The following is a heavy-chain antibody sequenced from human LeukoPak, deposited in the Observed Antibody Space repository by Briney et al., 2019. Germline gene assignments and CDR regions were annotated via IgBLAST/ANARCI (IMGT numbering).Heavy chain of an antibody. D-gene: IGHD2-2*02. V-gene: IGHV3-23*01. CDR1: GFTFSSYA. Sequence: GGSLRLSCAASGFTFSSYAMTWVCQAPGKGLEWVAVINDSGGGTSYADFGEGRFTIYRDNSKNTLYLQMNSLRAEDTAVYYCAKSDCTSTSCYTIDYWGQGTLVTVSS. J-gene: IGHJ4*02. CDR3: AKSDCTSTSCYTIDY. CDR2: INDSGGGT.